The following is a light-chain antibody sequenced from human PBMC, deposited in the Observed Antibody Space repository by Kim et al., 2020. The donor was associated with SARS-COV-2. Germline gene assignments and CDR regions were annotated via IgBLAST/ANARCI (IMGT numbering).Light chain of an antibody. V-gene: IGKV1-39*01. CDR2: AAS. CDR1: QSISTY. J-gene: IGKJ2*01. CDR3: QQGYST. Sequence: DIQMTQSPSSLSASVGDRVTITCRASQSISTYLNWYQQKPGRAPSLLIYAASNLHSGVPSRFSGSGSGTDFTLTISSLQPEDSATFNCQQGYSTFGQGTKLEI.